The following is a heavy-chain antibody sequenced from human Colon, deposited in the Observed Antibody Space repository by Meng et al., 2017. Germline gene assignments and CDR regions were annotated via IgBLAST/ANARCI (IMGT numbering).Heavy chain of an antibody. CDR3: ARDTTLGSTNWFDP. CDR2: INWNGGST. V-gene: IGHV3-20*01. CDR1: GFTFDDYG. Sequence: GGSLRLSCAASGFTFDDYGMSWVRQAPGKVLEWVSGINWNGGSTGYADSVKGRFTISRDNAKNSLYLQMNSLRAADTDLYHCARDTTLGSTNWFDPWGQGTLVTVSS. J-gene: IGHJ5*02. D-gene: IGHD1-1*01.